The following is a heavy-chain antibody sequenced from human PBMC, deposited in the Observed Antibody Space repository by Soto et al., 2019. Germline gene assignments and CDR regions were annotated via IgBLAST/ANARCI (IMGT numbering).Heavy chain of an antibody. CDR2: ISYDGSSN. V-gene: IGHV3-30*18. Sequence: GGSLRLSCAASGITFSDYGMHWVRQAPGKGLEWVAVISYDGSSNDYADSVKGRFTISRDSSKNRVYLQMNSLRAEDSAVYYCAKVLDIVVVVAASAFDNWGQGALVTVSS. CDR3: AKVLDIVVVVAASAFDN. D-gene: IGHD2-15*01. J-gene: IGHJ4*02. CDR1: GITFSDYG.